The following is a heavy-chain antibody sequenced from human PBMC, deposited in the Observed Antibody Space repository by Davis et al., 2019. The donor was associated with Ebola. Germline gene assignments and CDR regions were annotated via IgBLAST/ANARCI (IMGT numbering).Heavy chain of an antibody. D-gene: IGHD2-2*01. CDR2: IYYSGST. J-gene: IGHJ6*02. Sequence: SETLSLTCTVSGGSISSSSYYWGWIRQPPGKGLEWIGSIYYSGSTNYNPSLKSRVTISVDTSKNQFSLKLSSVTAADTAVYYCARDVGYCSSTSCIYYYYYGMDVWGQGTTVTVSS. CDR3: ARDVGYCSSTSCIYYYYYGMDV. CDR1: GGSISSSSYY. V-gene: IGHV4-39*07.